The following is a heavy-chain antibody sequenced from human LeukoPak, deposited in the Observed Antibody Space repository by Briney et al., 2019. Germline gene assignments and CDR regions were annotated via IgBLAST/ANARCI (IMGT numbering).Heavy chain of an antibody. CDR3: ARATQYFRTTIDY. D-gene: IGHD1/OR15-1a*01. Sequence: GGSLRLSCAASGFTFSSYAMHWVRQAPGKGLEWVAVISYDGSNKYYADSVKGRFTISRDNAKNTLYLQMNSLRAEDTAVYYCARATQYFRTTIDYWGQGTLVTVSS. CDR2: ISYDGSNK. V-gene: IGHV3-30-3*01. CDR1: GFTFSSYA. J-gene: IGHJ4*02.